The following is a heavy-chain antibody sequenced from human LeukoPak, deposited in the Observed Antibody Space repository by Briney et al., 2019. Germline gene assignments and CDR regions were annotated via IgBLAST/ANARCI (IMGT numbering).Heavy chain of an antibody. CDR2: INHSGST. D-gene: IGHD4-17*01. V-gene: IGHV4-34*01. CDR1: GGSFSGYY. J-gene: IGHJ5*02. CDR3: ARATKVSDYNWFDP. Sequence: PSETLSLTCAVYGGSFSGYYWSWIRQPPGKGLEWIGEINHSGSTNYNPSLKSRVTISVDTSKNQFSLKLSSVTAADTAVYYCARATKVSDYNWFDPWGQGTLVTVSS.